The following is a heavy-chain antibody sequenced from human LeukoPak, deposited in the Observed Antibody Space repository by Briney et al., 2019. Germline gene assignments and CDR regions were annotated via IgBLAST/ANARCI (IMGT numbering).Heavy chain of an antibody. J-gene: IGHJ3*02. D-gene: IGHD3-22*01. CDR2: INPNSGGT. CDR1: GYTFTGYY. CDR3: ARLGRRGYYDSSGYYGPLGASDI. V-gene: IGHV1-2*02. Sequence: GASVKVSCKASGYTFTGYYMHWVRQAPGQGLEWMGWINPNSGGTNYAQKFQGRVTMTRDTSISTAYMELSRLRSDDTAVYYCARLGRRGYYDSSGYYGPLGASDIWGQGTMVTVSS.